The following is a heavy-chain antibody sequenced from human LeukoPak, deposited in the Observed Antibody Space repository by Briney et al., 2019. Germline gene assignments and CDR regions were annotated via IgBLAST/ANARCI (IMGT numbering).Heavy chain of an antibody. V-gene: IGHV1-69*05. CDR2: IIPIFGTA. CDR3: ARDLLVVPAATSLHYYYYMDV. J-gene: IGHJ6*03. CDR1: GGTFSSYA. Sequence: SVKVSCKASGGTFSSYAISWVRQAPGQGLEWMGRIIPIFGTAHYAQKFQGRVTVTTDESTSTAYMELNSLRSEDTAVYYCARDLLVVPAATSLHYYYYMDVWGKGTTVTVSS. D-gene: IGHD2-2*01.